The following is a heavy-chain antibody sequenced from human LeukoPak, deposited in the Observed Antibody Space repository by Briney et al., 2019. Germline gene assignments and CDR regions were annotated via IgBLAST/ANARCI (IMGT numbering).Heavy chain of an antibody. J-gene: IGHJ4*02. CDR2: IYYSGST. CDR3: ASLYSGSYYYFDY. V-gene: IGHV4-39*01. D-gene: IGHD1-26*01. Sequence: SETLSLTCTVSGGSISSSSYYWGWIRQPPGKGLEWIGSIYYSGSTYYNPSLKSRVTISVDTSKNQCSLKLSSLTAADTAVYYCASLYSGSYYYFDYWGQGTLVTVSS. CDR1: GGSISSSSYY.